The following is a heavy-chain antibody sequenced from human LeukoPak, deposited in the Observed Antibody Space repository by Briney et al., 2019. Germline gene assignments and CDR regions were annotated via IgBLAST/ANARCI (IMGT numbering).Heavy chain of an antibody. Sequence: GGSLRLSCAASGFTFSSYGMHWVRQAPGKGLEWVAVISYDGSNKYYADSVKGRFTISRDNSKNTLYLQMISLRAEDTAVYYCAKDLTGWFDPWGQGTLVTVSS. CDR2: ISYDGSNK. CDR3: AKDLTGWFDP. CDR1: GFTFSSYG. V-gene: IGHV3-30*18. D-gene: IGHD7-27*01. J-gene: IGHJ5*02.